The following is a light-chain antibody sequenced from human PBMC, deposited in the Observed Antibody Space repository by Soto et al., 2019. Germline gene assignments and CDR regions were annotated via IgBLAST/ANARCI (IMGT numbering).Light chain of an antibody. CDR3: QQYDSPAIT. CDR1: QTINVNY. V-gene: IGKV3-20*01. J-gene: IGKJ5*01. CDR2: GAS. Sequence: EIVLAQSPGTLSLSPGERATLSCRASQTINVNYLAWYQQKPGQAPRLLIFGASRRATGIPDRFSGSGSGTDFTLTISRLEPEDLAVYYCQQYDSPAITFGQGTRLEIK.